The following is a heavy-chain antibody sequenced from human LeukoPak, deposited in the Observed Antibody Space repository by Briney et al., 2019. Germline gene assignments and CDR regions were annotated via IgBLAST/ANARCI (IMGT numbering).Heavy chain of an antibody. CDR1: GFTFSSYG. V-gene: IGHV3-30*02. J-gene: IGHJ4*02. Sequence: GGSLRLSCAASGFTFSSYGMHWVRQAPGKGLEWVAFIRYDGSNKYYADSVKGRFTISRDNSKNTLYLQMNSLRAEDTAVYYCARDEYCSSTSCFLDYWGQGTLVTVSS. CDR3: ARDEYCSSTSCFLDY. D-gene: IGHD2-2*01. CDR2: IRYDGSNK.